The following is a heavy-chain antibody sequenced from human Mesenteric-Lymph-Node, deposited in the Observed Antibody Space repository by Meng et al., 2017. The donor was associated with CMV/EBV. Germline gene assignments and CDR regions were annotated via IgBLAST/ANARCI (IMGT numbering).Heavy chain of an antibody. D-gene: IGHD2-2*01. V-gene: IGHV1-18*04. J-gene: IGHJ4*02. CDR1: GYTFTGYY. Sequence: ASVKVSCKASGYTFTGYYMHWVRQAPGQGLEWMGWSSAYNGNPNYAQKFQGRVTMTTDTSTSTAYMELRSLTTDDTAVYYCARDRSSSDYWGQGTLVTVSS. CDR2: SSAYNGNP. CDR3: ARDRSSSDY.